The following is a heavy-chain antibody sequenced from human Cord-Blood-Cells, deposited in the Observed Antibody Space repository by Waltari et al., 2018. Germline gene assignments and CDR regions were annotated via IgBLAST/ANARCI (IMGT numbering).Heavy chain of an antibody. CDR2: INHSGST. CDR3: ARYNRGAMTFDY. J-gene: IGHJ4*02. D-gene: IGHD1-20*01. Sequence: QVQLQQWGAGLLKPSETLSLTCAVYGGSLSGYYWSWIRQPPGKGLEWIGEINHSGSTNYNPSLKSRVTISVDTSKNQFSLKLSSVTAADTAVYYCARYNRGAMTFDYWGQGTLVTVSS. V-gene: IGHV4-34*01. CDR1: GGSLSGYY.